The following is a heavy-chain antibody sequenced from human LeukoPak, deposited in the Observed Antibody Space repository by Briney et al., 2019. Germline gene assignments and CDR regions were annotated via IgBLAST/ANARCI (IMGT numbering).Heavy chain of an antibody. Sequence: GGSLRLSCAASGFTFSSYVMSWVRQAPGKGLEWVSGISRSGGSTYYADSVQGRFTISRDNSKNTLYLQMDSLRAGDTAVYYCAKSQGYSNYYFDYWGQGTLVTVSS. J-gene: IGHJ4*02. CDR2: ISRSGGST. CDR1: GFTFSSYV. CDR3: AKSQGYSNYYFDY. V-gene: IGHV3-23*01. D-gene: IGHD3-9*01.